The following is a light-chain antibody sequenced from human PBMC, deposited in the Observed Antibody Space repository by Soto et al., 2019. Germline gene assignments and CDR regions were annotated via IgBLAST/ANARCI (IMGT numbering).Light chain of an antibody. CDR3: RSYTSSITLM. CDR1: SSDVGDYNY. V-gene: IGLV2-14*01. J-gene: IGLJ3*02. CDR2: EVI. Sequence: QSALTQPASVSGSPGQSITISCTGTSSDVGDYNYVSWYQQHPGKAPKLLIYEVIKRPSGVSSRFSGSKSGNTASLTISGLQAEDEADYYCRSYTSSITLMFGGGTKVTVL.